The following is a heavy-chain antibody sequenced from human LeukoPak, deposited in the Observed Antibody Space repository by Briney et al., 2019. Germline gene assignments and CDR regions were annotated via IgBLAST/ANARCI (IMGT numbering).Heavy chain of an antibody. D-gene: IGHD6-6*01. CDR2: IYPGDSDT. J-gene: IGHJ4*02. V-gene: IGHV5-51*01. CDR1: GYSFTSQW. Sequence: GESLKISCKGSGYSFTSQWIGWVRQMPGKGLEWMGIIYPGDSDTRYSPSFQGQVTISADKSISSAYLQWSSLKASDTAMYYCASRRGGDSSSSGFDYWGQGTLVTVSS. CDR3: ASRRGGDSSSSGFDY.